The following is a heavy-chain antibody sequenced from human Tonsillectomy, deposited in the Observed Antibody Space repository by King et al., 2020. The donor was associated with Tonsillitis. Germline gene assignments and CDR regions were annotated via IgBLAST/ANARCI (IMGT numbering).Heavy chain of an antibody. D-gene: IGHD6-19*01. CDR1: GFTFSSYW. CDR3: SRGSSGGGPGFGFDP. CDR2: INSDGSET. Sequence: VQLVESGGGLVQPGGSLRLSCAASGFTFSSYWVHWVRQAPGKGPVWVSRINSDGSETRYADFVKGRFTISRDNAKNTLYLQMNSLRDEDTAMYYCSRGSSGGGPGFGFDPWGPGTLVPLPP. V-gene: IGHV3-74*02. J-gene: IGHJ5*02.